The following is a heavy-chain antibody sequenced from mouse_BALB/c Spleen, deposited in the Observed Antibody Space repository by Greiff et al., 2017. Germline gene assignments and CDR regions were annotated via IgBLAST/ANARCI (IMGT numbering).Heavy chain of an antibody. D-gene: IGHD2-1*01. V-gene: IGHV3-2*02. J-gene: IGHJ4*01. CDR3: AYGRDYAMDY. CDR2: ISYSGST. Sequence: EVKLEESGPGLVKPSQSLSLTCTVTGYSITSDYAWNWIRQFPGNKLEWMGYISYSGSTSYNPSLKSRISITRDTSKNQFFLQLNSVTTEDTATYYCAYGRDYAMDYWGQGTSVTVSS. CDR1: GYSITSDYA.